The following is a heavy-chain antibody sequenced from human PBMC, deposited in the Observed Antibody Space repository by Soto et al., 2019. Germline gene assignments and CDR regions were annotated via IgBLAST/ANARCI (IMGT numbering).Heavy chain of an antibody. V-gene: IGHV4-4*09. J-gene: IGHJ4*02. CDR1: GGSMSGQH. CDR2: QHSDST. Sequence: QVQLQESGPGLVKPSETLSLTCTVSGGSMSGQHWSWIRQPPGKGLEWIGQHSDSTNYNPSLKSRVTISTDTSKNQFSLKLSSVTAAYTAVYYCATYSVGEGGRGYWGQGTLVTVSS. CDR3: ATYSVGEGGRGY. D-gene: IGHD5-12*01.